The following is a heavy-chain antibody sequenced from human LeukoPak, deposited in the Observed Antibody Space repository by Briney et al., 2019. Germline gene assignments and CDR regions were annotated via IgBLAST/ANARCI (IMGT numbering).Heavy chain of an antibody. J-gene: IGHJ6*03. V-gene: IGHV1-8*01. CDR3: ARDSSGYYYGLNYYYYMDV. Sequence: GASVKVSCKASGYTFTSYDINWVRQATGQGLEWMGWMNPNSGNTGYAQKFQGRVTMTRNTSISTAYMELSSLRSEDTAVYYCARDSSGYYYGLNYYYYMDVWGKGTTVTVSS. D-gene: IGHD3-22*01. CDR1: GYTFTSYD. CDR2: MNPNSGNT.